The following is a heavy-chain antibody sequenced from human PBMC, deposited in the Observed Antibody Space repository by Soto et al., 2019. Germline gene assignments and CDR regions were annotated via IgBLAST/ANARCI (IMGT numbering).Heavy chain of an antibody. V-gene: IGHV3-72*01. CDR1: GFTFSDHY. CDR3: ARVQLGPPLVKYFDS. CDR2: IRNKDNSYVT. J-gene: IGHJ4*02. D-gene: IGHD5-18*01. Sequence: EVQLVESGGGLVQPGGSLRLSCAASGFTFSDHYMDWVRQAPGKGLEWVGRIRNKDNSYVTEYAASVKGRFTISRDDSWNSLYLQMNSLKTEDTAVYYWARVQLGPPLVKYFDSWGQGTLVTVSS.